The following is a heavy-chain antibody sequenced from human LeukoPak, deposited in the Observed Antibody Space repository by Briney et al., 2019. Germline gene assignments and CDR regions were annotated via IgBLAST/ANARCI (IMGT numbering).Heavy chain of an antibody. CDR2: IDSSGFA. CDR3: SRRGTSGYDYHY. J-gene: IGHJ4*02. D-gene: IGHD5-12*01. CDR1: GDSISSSSFY. V-gene: IGHV4-39*07. Sequence: SETLSLTCTVSGDSISSSSFYWGWIRQPPGKGLERIGSIDSSGFAYYNPSLKSRVTISAHTSKNQFSLNLNSVTAADTAVYYCSRRGTSGYDYHYWGQGTLVTVSS.